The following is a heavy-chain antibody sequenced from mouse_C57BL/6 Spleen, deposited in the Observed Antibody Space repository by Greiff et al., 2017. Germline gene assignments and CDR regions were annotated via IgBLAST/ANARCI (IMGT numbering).Heavy chain of an antibody. CDR2: IDPETGGT. D-gene: IGHD1-1*01. CDR1: GYTFPDYE. Sequence: QVQLQQSGAELVRPGASVTLSCKASGYTFPDYEMHWVKQTPVHGLEWIGAIDPETGGTAYNQKFKGKAILTADKSSSTAYMELRSLTSEDSAVYYCTRNYGSSRDPVDYWGQGTTLTVSS. V-gene: IGHV1-15*01. J-gene: IGHJ2*01. CDR3: TRNYGSSRDPVDY.